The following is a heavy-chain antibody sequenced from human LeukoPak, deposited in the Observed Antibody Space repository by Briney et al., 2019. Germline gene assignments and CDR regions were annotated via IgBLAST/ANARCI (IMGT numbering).Heavy chain of an antibody. CDR2: INPNSGGT. V-gene: IGHV1-2*02. D-gene: IGHD6-13*01. Sequence: GASVKVSCKASGYTFNGYYMHWVRQAPGQGLEWMGWINPNSGGTTYAQKFQGRVTMTRDTSISTAYMELSRLRSDDTAVYYCARDLVYSSSLGYFDYWGQGTLVTVSS. J-gene: IGHJ4*02. CDR3: ARDLVYSSSLGYFDY. CDR1: GYTFNGYY.